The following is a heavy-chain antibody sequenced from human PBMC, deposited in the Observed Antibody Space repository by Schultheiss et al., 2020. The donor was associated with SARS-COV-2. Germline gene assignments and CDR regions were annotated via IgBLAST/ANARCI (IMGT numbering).Heavy chain of an antibody. J-gene: IGHJ4*02. CDR2: ISGSGGST. CDR3: AKQLDIVVVPAAITFDY. D-gene: IGHD2-2*03. CDR1: GFTFSSYA. Sequence: GGSLRLSCAASGFTFSSYAMSWVRQAPGKGLEWVSAISGSGGSTYYADSVKGRFTISRDNSKNTLYLQMNSLRAEDTAVYYCAKQLDIVVVPAAITFDYWGQGTLVTVSS. V-gene: IGHV3-23*01.